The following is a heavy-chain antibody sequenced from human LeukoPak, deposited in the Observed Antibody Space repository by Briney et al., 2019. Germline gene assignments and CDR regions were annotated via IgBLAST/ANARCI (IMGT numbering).Heavy chain of an antibody. CDR2: ISGSGGTT. J-gene: IGHJ4*02. D-gene: IGHD4-17*01. V-gene: IGHV3-23*01. Sequence: GGSLRLSCAASGFTFNNYAMNWVRQAPGKGLEWVSVISGSGGTTYYADSVKGRFTISRDNSKNTLYLQMNSLRAEDTAVYYCAKDRSGDYYFDYWGQGTLVTVSS. CDR1: GFTFNNYA. CDR3: AKDRSGDYYFDY.